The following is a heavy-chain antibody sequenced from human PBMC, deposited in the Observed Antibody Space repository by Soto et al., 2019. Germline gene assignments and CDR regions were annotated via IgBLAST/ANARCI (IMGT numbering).Heavy chain of an antibody. J-gene: IGHJ3*01. CDR3: VIGVYSRFCPDALGL. V-gene: IGHV4-30-2*01. D-gene: IGHD6-6*01. Sequence: QLQLQESGSGLVKPSQTLSLTCAVSGGSISSGGYSWSWIRQPPGKGLEWIGNIYHSGSTYYNPSLRGRGTVPVDRFKSQFYLKLVSVTAQDTAVCYCVIGVYSRFCPDALGLWGQGTLVTV. CDR2: IYHSGST. CDR1: GGSISSGGYS.